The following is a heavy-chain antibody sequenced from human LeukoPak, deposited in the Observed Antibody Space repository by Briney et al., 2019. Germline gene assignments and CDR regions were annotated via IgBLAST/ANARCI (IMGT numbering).Heavy chain of an antibody. Sequence: GGSLRLSCAASGFTFSSYAMHWVRQAPGKGLEWVAVISYDGSNKYYADSVKGRFTISRDNSKNTLYLQMNSLRAEDTAVNYCARPGGQWLVSSFLDYWGQGTLVTVSS. CDR3: ARPGGQWLVSSFLDY. V-gene: IGHV3-30*01. CDR1: GFTFSSYA. CDR2: ISYDGSNK. D-gene: IGHD6-19*01. J-gene: IGHJ4*02.